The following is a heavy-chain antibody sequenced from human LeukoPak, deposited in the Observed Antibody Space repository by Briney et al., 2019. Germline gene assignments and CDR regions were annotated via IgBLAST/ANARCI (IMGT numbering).Heavy chain of an antibody. D-gene: IGHD2-2*02. V-gene: IGHV1-69*13. CDR3: AREYCSSTSCYRNGFDP. J-gene: IGHJ5*02. CDR1: GGTFSSYA. CDR2: IIPIFGTA. Sequence: ASVKVSCKASGGTFSSYAISWVRQAPAQGLEWMGGIIPIFGTANYAQKFQGRVTITADESTSTAYMELSSLRSEDTAVYYCAREYCSSTSCYRNGFDPWGQATLVTVSS.